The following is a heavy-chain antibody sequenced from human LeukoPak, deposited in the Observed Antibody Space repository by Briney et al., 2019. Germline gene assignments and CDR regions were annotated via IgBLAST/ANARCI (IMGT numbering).Heavy chain of an antibody. J-gene: IGHJ4*02. Sequence: SETLSLTCAVAAASISNYYWSWIRQAPGKGLEWIGYISTSGSTNYNPSLKSRVSISLDTSKNRFSLNLNFVTAADTAVYYCASPRSGYRYTFDYWGQGALVTVSS. V-gene: IGHV4-4*09. D-gene: IGHD3-22*01. CDR3: ASPRSGYRYTFDY. CDR2: ISTSGST. CDR1: AASISNYY.